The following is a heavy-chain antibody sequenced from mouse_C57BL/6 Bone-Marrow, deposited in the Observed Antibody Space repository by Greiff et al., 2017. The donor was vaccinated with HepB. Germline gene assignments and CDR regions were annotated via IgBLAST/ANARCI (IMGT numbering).Heavy chain of an antibody. CDR3: PGSSLMDY. D-gene: IGHD1-1*01. V-gene: IGHV1-15*01. Sequence: QVQLKESGAELVRPGASVTLSCKASGYTFTDYEMHWVKQTPVHGLEWIGAIDPETGGTAYNQKFKGKAILTADKSSSTAYMELRSLTSEDSAVYYCPGSSLMDYWGQGTSVTVSS. CDR2: IDPETGGT. J-gene: IGHJ4*01. CDR1: GYTFTDYE.